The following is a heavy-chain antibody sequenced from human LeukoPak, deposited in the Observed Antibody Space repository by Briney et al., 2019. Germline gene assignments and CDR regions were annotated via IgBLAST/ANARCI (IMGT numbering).Heavy chain of an antibody. CDR3: ARESSESFDY. V-gene: IGHV3-21*01. Sequence: GGSLRLSCTASGFTFNTYDMNWVRQAPGKGLEWVSSISSSGSYIYQPDSVKGRLTISRDNAKNSLYPQMNSLRAEDTAVYYCARESSESFDYWGQGTLVTVSS. CDR2: ISSSGSYI. CDR1: GFTFNTYD. J-gene: IGHJ4*02.